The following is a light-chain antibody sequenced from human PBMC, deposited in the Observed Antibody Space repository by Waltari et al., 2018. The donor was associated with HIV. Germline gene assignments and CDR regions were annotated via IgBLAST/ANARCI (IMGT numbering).Light chain of an antibody. CDR1: SGPVTKNNY. CDR2: DAV. CDR3: LLSFGGSRL. V-gene: IGLV7-46*02. J-gene: IGLJ3*02. Sequence: QALVTQEPSLTVSPGGTVILTCASNSGPVTKNNYPYWFQQKSGQAPQILIFDAVKSHPWTLGRCAGLLLGGKAALTLLDAQPEDEAVYFCLLSFGGSRLFGGGTKLTVL.